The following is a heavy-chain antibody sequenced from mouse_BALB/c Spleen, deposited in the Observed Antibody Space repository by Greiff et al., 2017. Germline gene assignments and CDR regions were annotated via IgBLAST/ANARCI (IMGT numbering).Heavy chain of an antibody. CDR1: GYAFSSYW. Sequence: QVQLQQSGAELVRPGSSVKISCKASGYAFSSYWMNWVKQRPGQGLEWIGQIYPGDGDTNYNGKFKGKATLTVDKSSSTAYMQLNSLTSEDSAVYYCARGDGYPLAMDYWGQGTSVTVSS. J-gene: IGHJ4*01. V-gene: IGHV1-80*01. CDR2: IYPGDGDT. CDR3: ARGDGYPLAMDY. D-gene: IGHD2-3*01.